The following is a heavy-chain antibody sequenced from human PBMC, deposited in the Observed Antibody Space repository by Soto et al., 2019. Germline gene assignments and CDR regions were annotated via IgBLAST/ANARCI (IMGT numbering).Heavy chain of an antibody. CDR3: ARAYGGNCIDY. CDR2: IYNSGST. D-gene: IGHD2-15*01. CDR1: GGSISGYY. J-gene: IGHJ4*02. Sequence: SETLSLTCTGPGGSISGYYWVWMRQPPGKGLEWIGYIYNSGSTNYNPALKSRVTTSVDTSKNQFSLKLSSVTAADTAVYYCARAYGGNCIDYWGQGTLVTVS. V-gene: IGHV4-59*01.